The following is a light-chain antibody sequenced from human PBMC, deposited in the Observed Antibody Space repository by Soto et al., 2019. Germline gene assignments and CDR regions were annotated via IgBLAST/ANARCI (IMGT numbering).Light chain of an antibody. CDR3: CSYAGSYV. CDR2: DVS. J-gene: IGLJ1*01. V-gene: IGLV2-11*01. CDR1: SSDVGGYNY. Sequence: QSALTQPGSVSGSPGQSVTISCTVTSSDVGGYNYVSWYQQHPGKAPKLMIYDVSKRPSGVPDRFSGSKSGNTASLTISGLQAEDEADYYCCSYAGSYVFGTGTKVTVL.